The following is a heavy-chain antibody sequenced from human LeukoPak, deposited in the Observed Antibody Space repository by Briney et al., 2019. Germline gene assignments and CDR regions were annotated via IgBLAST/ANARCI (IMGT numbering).Heavy chain of an antibody. D-gene: IGHD3-10*01. CDR3: TTELVWFGVLGF. Sequence: PGGSLRLSCAASGFTFSSYGMHWVRQAPGKGLEWVAVISYDGSNKYYADSVKGRFTISRDNSKNTLYLQMNSLQTEDTGVYYCTTELVWFGVLGFWGQGTLATVSS. V-gene: IGHV3-30*03. J-gene: IGHJ4*02. CDR2: ISYDGSNK. CDR1: GFTFSSYG.